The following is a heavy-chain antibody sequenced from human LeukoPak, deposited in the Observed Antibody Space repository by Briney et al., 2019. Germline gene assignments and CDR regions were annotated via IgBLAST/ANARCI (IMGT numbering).Heavy chain of an antibody. CDR1: GGSFSGYY. Sequence: PSETLSLTCAVYGGSFSGYYWNWIRQPPGKGLEWIGEINHSGSTNYNPSLKSRVTISVDTSKNQFSLKLSSVTAADTAVYYCARGDAVAGADYWGQGTLVTVSS. CDR3: ARGDAVAGADY. V-gene: IGHV4-34*01. D-gene: IGHD6-19*01. J-gene: IGHJ4*02. CDR2: INHSGST.